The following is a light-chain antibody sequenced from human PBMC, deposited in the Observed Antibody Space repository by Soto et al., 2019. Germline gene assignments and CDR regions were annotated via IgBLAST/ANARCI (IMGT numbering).Light chain of an antibody. CDR3: QQYNSYPYT. CDR1: QSISSW. J-gene: IGKJ2*01. V-gene: IGKV1-5*01. Sequence: DIQMTQSPSTLSASVGDRVTITCRASQSISSWLAWYQQKPGKAPKLLIYDASSLESGVPSRFSGSGSGPEFTLTLSSLQPDDFATYYRQQYNSYPYTFGQGTKLEIK. CDR2: DAS.